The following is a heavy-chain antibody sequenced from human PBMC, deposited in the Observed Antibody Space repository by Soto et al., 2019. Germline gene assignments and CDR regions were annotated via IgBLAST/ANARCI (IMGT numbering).Heavy chain of an antibody. J-gene: IGHJ4*02. Sequence: PSEALSLTWTVSGGSISRSSYYGGWIRQPPRKGLEWIGRIYYSGSAYYNPSLKSLVTIFVDTSKNHFSLKLSSVTAADTAVYYCARFLGRYSYGLIPSDYCGQGTLVTVSS. CDR3: ARFLGRYSYGLIPSDY. CDR1: GGSISRSSYY. D-gene: IGHD5-18*01. CDR2: IYYSGSA. V-gene: IGHV4-39*01.